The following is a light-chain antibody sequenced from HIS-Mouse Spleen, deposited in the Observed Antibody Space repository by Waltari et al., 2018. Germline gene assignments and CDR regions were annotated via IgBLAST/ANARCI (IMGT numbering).Light chain of an antibody. CDR1: HIGSKS. V-gene: IGLV3-21*02. CDR3: QVWESSSDHWV. Sequence: SYVLTQPPSVSVAPGQTARITCGGNHIGSKSVHWYQQKPGQAPGLVVYDDSDRPSGFPERFSGSNSGNTATLTISRVEAGDEADYYCQVWESSSDHWVFGGGTKLTVL. CDR2: DDS. J-gene: IGLJ3*02.